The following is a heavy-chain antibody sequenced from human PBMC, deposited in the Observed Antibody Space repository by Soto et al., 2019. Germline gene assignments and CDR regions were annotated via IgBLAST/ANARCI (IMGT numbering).Heavy chain of an antibody. D-gene: IGHD3-22*01. J-gene: IGHJ5*02. CDR1: GGSISSSSYY. CDR2: IYYSGST. CDR3: ARRYYDSSGPGWFDP. Sequence: QLQLQESGPGLVKPSETLSLTCTVSGGSISSSSYYWGWIRQPPGKGLEWIGSIYYSGSTYYNPSLKSRVTISVDTSKNQFSLKLSSVTAADTAVYYCARRYYDSSGPGWFDPWGQGTLVTVSS. V-gene: IGHV4-39*01.